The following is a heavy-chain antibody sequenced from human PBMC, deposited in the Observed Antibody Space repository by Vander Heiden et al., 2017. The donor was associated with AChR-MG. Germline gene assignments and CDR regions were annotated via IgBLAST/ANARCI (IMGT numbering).Heavy chain of an antibody. V-gene: IGHV5-10-1*03. CDR3: ASERASGSMIDAVDI. CDR1: GYSFTSYW. J-gene: IGHJ3*02. CDR2: SDPGDSYT. Sequence: EVQLVQSESEAKTPGESLRICCKGSGYSFTSYWISWVRQMHGKGLGWMGRSDPGDSYTNYSPAVQGHVTISADKSISTAYLQWSSLKASDTAMYYCASERASGSMIDAVDIWGQGTMVTVSS. D-gene: IGHD1-26*01.